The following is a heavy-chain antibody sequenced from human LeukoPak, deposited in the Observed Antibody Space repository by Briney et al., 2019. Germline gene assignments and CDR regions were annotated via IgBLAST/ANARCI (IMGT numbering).Heavy chain of an antibody. Sequence: SETLSLTCAVYGGSFSGYYWSWIRQPPGKGLEWIGEVNHSGSTNYNPSLKSRVTISVDTSKNQFSLKLSSVTAADTAVYYCARSPDPFYYYGMDVWGQGTTVTVSS. J-gene: IGHJ6*02. CDR3: ARSPDPFYYYGMDV. D-gene: IGHD1-14*01. V-gene: IGHV4-34*01. CDR2: VNHSGST. CDR1: GGSFSGYY.